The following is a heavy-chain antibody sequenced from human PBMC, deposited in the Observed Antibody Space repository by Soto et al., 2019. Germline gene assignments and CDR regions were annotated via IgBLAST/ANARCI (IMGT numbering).Heavy chain of an antibody. V-gene: IGHV1-69*13. J-gene: IGHJ3*02. CDR2: IIPIFGTA. Sequence: VKVSCKASGGTFSSYAISWVRQAPGQGLEWMGGIIPIFGTANYAQKFQGRVTITADESTSTAYMELSSLRSEDTAVYYCARAGGYCSSTSCPSDAFDIWGQGTMVTVSS. CDR1: GGTFSSYA. D-gene: IGHD2-2*01. CDR3: ARAGGYCSSTSCPSDAFDI.